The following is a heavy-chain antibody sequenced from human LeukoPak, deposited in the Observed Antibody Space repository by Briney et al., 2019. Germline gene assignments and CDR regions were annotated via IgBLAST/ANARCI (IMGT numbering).Heavy chain of an antibody. V-gene: IGHV3-48*03. Sequence: PGGSLRLSCAASGFTFSSYEMNWVRQAPGQGLEWVSYISSSGSTIYYADSVKGRFTISRDNAKNSLYLQMNSLRAEDTAVYYCARAYCSGGSCYGYFDYWGQGTLVTVSS. CDR3: ARAYCSGGSCYGYFDY. D-gene: IGHD2-15*01. CDR2: ISSSGSTI. CDR1: GFTFSSYE. J-gene: IGHJ4*02.